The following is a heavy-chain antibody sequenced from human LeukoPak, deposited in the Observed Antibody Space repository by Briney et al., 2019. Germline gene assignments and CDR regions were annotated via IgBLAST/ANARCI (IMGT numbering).Heavy chain of an antibody. Sequence: SETLSLTCTVSGGSISSYYWSWIRQPPGKGLEWIGYIYYSGSTNYNPSLKSRVTISVDTSKNQFSLKLSSVTAADTAVYYCARAGYCSSTSCYPYYYYGMDVWGQGTTVTVPS. CDR3: ARAGYCSSTSCYPYYYYGMDV. CDR1: GGSISSYY. J-gene: IGHJ6*02. V-gene: IGHV4-59*01. D-gene: IGHD2-2*01. CDR2: IYYSGST.